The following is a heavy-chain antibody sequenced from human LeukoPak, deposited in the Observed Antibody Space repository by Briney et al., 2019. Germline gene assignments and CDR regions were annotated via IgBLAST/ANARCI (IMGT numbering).Heavy chain of an antibody. J-gene: IGHJ4*02. D-gene: IGHD5-24*01. CDR1: GYTFTSKG. CDR3: ARGNNYRFDY. Sequence: ASVKVSCKSSGYTFTSKGVSWVRQAPGEGLEWMGWISANSGNTNYAQKFQGRVTMTTDTSSSTAYMELRSLRSDDTALYYCARGNNYRFDYWGQGTLVTVPS. V-gene: IGHV1-18*01. CDR2: ISANSGNT.